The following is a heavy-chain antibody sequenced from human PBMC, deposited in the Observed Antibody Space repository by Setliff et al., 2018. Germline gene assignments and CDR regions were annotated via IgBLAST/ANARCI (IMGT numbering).Heavy chain of an antibody. V-gene: IGHV4-59*01. Sequence: SENLSLTCTVSGGSISNYYWSWIRQSPGKGLEWIGFIYYNGRSDHNPSFQSRVTMSVDRSKNQFSLNLRAMTAADTAVYYCARGGGGSGWTPDSWGQGTLVTVSS. CDR3: ARGGGGSGWTPDS. CDR1: GGSISNYY. CDR2: IYYNGRS. D-gene: IGHD6-19*01. J-gene: IGHJ4*02.